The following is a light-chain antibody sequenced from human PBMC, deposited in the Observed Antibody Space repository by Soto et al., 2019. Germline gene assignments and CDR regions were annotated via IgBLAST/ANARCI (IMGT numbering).Light chain of an antibody. J-gene: IGLJ1*01. CDR1: SSDVGGYNY. V-gene: IGLV2-14*01. CDR3: SSYTSSSLYV. CDR2: DVS. Sequence: QSALTQPASVSGSPGQSITISCTGTSSDVGGYNYVSWYQQHPGKAPKLMIYDVSNRPSGVSNRFSGSKSGNTASLTISGLQPEHEADYYCSSYTSSSLYVFGTGTKVTVL.